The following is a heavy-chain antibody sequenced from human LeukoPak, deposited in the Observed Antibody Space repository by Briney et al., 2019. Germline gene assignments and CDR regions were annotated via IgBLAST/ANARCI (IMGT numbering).Heavy chain of an antibody. CDR2: IYTSGST. CDR1: GDSISSYY. V-gene: IGHV4-4*07. CDR3: ARTRAQYSSSWYYYYFDY. D-gene: IGHD6-13*01. Sequence: SETLSLTCTVSGDSISSYYWSWIWQPAGKGLEWIGRIYTSGSTNYNPSLKSRVTMSVDTSKNQFFLKLNSVTAADTAVYYCARTRAQYSSSWYYYYFDYWGQGTLVTVSS. J-gene: IGHJ4*02.